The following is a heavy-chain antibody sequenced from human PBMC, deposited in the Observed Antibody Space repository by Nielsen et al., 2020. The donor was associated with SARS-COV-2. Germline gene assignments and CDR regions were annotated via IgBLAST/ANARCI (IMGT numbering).Heavy chain of an antibody. CDR3: ARGVITIFGVVINNYYYGMDV. D-gene: IGHD3-3*01. V-gene: IGHV1-2*02. J-gene: IGHJ6*02. CDR2: INPNSGDT. Sequence: ASVKVSCKASGYIFTGYYMHWVRQAPGQGLEWMGWINPNSGDTNYAQKFQGRVTMTRDTSIRAAYMELSRLRSEDTAVYYCARGVITIFGVVINNYYYGMDVWGQGTTVTVSS. CDR1: GYIFTGYY.